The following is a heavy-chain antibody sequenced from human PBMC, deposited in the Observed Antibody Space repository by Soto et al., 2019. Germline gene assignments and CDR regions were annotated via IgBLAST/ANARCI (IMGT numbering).Heavy chain of an antibody. V-gene: IGHV4-30-4*01. CDR3: ARASPVVTDV. Sequence: QVQLQEPGPGLVKPSQTLSLTCTVSGVSISSGHYYWGWIRQPPGKVLQWIGYIYYSVNTYYNSPLKSRLTIPVDTSKTQFSLKLSSVTAADTAVYYCARASPVVTDVWGQGTTVTVSS. CDR1: GVSISSGHYY. D-gene: IGHD2-21*02. J-gene: IGHJ6*02. CDR2: IYYSVNT.